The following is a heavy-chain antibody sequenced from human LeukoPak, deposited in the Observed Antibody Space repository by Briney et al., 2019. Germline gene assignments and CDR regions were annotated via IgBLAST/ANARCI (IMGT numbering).Heavy chain of an antibody. CDR1: GGSFSGYY. D-gene: IGHD3-22*01. Sequence: SETLSLTCAVYGGSFSGYYWSWIRQPPGKGLEWIGEINHSGSTNYNPSLKSRVTISVDTSKNQFSLKLSSVTAADTAVYYCARLSRYDSSGPTYYFDYWGQGTLVTVSS. CDR3: ARLSRYDSSGPTYYFDY. J-gene: IGHJ4*02. V-gene: IGHV4-34*01. CDR2: INHSGST.